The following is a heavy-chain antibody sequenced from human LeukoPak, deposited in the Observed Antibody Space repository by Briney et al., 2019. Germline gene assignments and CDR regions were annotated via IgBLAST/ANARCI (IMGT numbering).Heavy chain of an antibody. D-gene: IGHD6-6*01. V-gene: IGHV3-48*03. J-gene: IGHJ3*02. Sequence: GGSLRLSCAASGFTFSSYEMNWVRQAPGKGLEWVSYISSSGSTIYYADSVKGRFTIYRDNAKNSLYLQMNSLRAEDTAVYYCARDKYSSSYRGAFDIWGQGTMVTVSS. CDR2: ISSSGSTI. CDR3: ARDKYSSSYRGAFDI. CDR1: GFTFSSYE.